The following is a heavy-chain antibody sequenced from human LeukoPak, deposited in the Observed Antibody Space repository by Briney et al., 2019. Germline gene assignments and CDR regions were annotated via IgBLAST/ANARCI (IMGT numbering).Heavy chain of an antibody. V-gene: IGHV1-18*01. J-gene: IGHJ5*02. CDR3: AKSPVYSSWHNWFDP. D-gene: IGHD6-13*01. CDR2: ISAYNGNT. Sequence: ASVKVSCKASGYTFTSYGISWVRQAPGQGLEWMGWISAYNGNTNYAQKLQGRVTMTTDTSTSTAYMELRSLRSDDTAVYYCAKSPVYSSWHNWFDPWGQGTLVTVSS. CDR1: GYTFTSYG.